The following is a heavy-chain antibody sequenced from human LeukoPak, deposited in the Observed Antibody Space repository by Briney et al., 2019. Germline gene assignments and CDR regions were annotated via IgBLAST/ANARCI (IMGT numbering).Heavy chain of an antibody. Sequence: PGRSLRLSCAASGFTFDDYTMHWVRQAPGKGLEWVSLLCWDGSTTYFADSVKGRFTISRDNSKNSLYLQMNSLRTEDTALYYCAKGTDMDYWGQGTLVTVSS. CDR1: GFTFDDYT. D-gene: IGHD3-9*01. CDR2: LCWDGSTT. V-gene: IGHV3-43*01. J-gene: IGHJ4*02. CDR3: AKGTDMDY.